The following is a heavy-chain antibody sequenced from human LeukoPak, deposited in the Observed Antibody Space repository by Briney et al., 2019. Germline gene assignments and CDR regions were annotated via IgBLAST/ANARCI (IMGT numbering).Heavy chain of an antibody. CDR1: GFTFSDYA. CDR2: ISGSGGST. V-gene: IGHV3-23*01. Sequence: GGSLRLSCAASGFTFSDYAMNWVRQAPGKGLEWVSAISGSGGSTYYADSVKGRFTISRDNSKNTLYLQMNSLRAEDTAVYYCAKEGYYDSSGYYSADYWGQGTLVTVSS. CDR3: AKEGYYDSSGYYSADY. J-gene: IGHJ4*02. D-gene: IGHD3-22*01.